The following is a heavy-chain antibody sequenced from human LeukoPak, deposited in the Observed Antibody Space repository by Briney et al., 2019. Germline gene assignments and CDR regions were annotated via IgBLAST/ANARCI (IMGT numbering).Heavy chain of an antibody. V-gene: IGHV3-21*01. Sequence: AGGSLRLSCAASGFTFSSYSMNWVRQAPGKGLEWVSSISSSSSYIYYADSVKGRFTISRDNAKNSLYLQMNSLRAEDTAVYYCAGALFGVTKQQMDGFDPWGQGTLVTVSS. CDR3: AGALFGVTKQQMDGFDP. D-gene: IGHD3-3*01. CDR1: GFTFSSYS. CDR2: ISSSSSYI. J-gene: IGHJ5*02.